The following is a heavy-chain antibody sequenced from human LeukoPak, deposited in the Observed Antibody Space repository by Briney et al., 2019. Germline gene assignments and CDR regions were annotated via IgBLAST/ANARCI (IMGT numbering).Heavy chain of an antibody. CDR2: ISSGTTT. J-gene: IGHJ4*02. D-gene: IGHD4-17*01. Sequence: GGSLRLSCAASGFTFSDYYMTWIRQAPGKGLEWVSYISSGTTTYYADSVKGRFTISRDNAGNSLYLQMSSLRAEDTAVYYCATQGTNYGDYGLDYWGQGTLVTVSS. CDR1: GFTFSDYY. V-gene: IGHV3-11*01. CDR3: ATQGTNYGDYGLDY.